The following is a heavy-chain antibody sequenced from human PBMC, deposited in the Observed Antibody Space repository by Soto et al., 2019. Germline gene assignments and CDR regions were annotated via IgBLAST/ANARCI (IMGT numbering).Heavy chain of an antibody. V-gene: IGHV3-23*01. CDR1: GFTFSNYA. J-gene: IGHJ4*02. Sequence: EVQLLESGGGLVQPGGSLRLSCAASGFTFSNYAMSWVRQAPGEGLEWVSSISSSGGGTSYADSVRGRFTISRDNSKNTLYLQMDSLRTEDTAIYYCAKAYCSGGTCTGFDYWGQGTLVTVSS. CDR2: ISSSGGGT. D-gene: IGHD2-15*01. CDR3: AKAYCSGGTCTGFDY.